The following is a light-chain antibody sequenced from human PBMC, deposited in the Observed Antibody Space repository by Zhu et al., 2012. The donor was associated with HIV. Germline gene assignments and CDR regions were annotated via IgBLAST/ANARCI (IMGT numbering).Light chain of an antibody. CDR3: QQRSNWPLT. V-gene: IGKV3-11*01. CDR1: QSVSSY. Sequence: IVLTQSPATLFLSPGERATVSCRASQSVSSYLAWYQQKPGQAPRLLIYDASKRATGIPARFSGSGSGTDFTLTISSLEPEDFALYYCQQRSNWPLTFGGGTKVEIK. CDR2: DAS. J-gene: IGKJ4*01.